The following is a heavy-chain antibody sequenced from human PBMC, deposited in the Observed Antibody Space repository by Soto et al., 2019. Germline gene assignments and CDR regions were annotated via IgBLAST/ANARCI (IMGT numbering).Heavy chain of an antibody. Sequence: SETLSLTCTVSGGSIRSGSHYWSWIRQHPGKGLEWIGYIYYSGSTYYNPSLKSRITISISTSKNQFSLKLTSMTAADTAVYYCAREGGDGIDYWGQGTLVTVSS. CDR2: IYYSGST. J-gene: IGHJ4*02. V-gene: IGHV4-31*03. D-gene: IGHD3-16*01. CDR3: AREGGDGIDY. CDR1: GGSIRSGSHY.